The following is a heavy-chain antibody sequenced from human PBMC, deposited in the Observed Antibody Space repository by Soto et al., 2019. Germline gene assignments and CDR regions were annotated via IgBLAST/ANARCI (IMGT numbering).Heavy chain of an antibody. D-gene: IGHD4-17*01. CDR2: ISWDGGST. Sequence: EVQLVESGGVVVQPGGSLRLSCAASGFTFDDYTMHWVRQAPGKGLEWVSLISWDGGSTYYADSVKGRFTISRDNSKNSLYLQMNSLRTEDTALYYCAKDSATVTTRLPYGMDVWGQGTTVTVSS. J-gene: IGHJ6*02. V-gene: IGHV3-43*01. CDR1: GFTFDDYT. CDR3: AKDSATVTTRLPYGMDV.